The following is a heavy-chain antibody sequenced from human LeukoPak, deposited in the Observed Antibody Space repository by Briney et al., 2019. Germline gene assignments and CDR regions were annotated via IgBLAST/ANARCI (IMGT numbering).Heavy chain of an antibody. Sequence: GGSLRLSCAASGFTFSSYAMSWVRQAPGKGLEWVSAISGSGGSTYYADSVKGRFTISRDNSKNTLYLQMNSLRAEDTAVYYCAKDRIPYYDFWSGYWDYWDQGTLVTVSS. CDR3: AKDRIPYYDFWSGYWDY. CDR2: ISGSGGST. D-gene: IGHD3-3*01. CDR1: GFTFSSYA. J-gene: IGHJ4*02. V-gene: IGHV3-23*01.